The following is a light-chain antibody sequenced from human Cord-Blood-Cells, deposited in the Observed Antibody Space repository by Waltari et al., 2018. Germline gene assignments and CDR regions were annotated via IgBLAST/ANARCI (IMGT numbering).Light chain of an antibody. CDR2: AAS. CDR3: QQSYSTPLT. V-gene: IGKV1-39*01. CDR1: QSISSY. Sequence: DIQMTQSPSFRLAFLGDRVSITCRASQSISSYLNWYQQKPGKAPKLLIYAASSLQSGVPTRFSGSGSGTDFTLTISSLQPEDFATYYCQQSYSTPLTFGGGTKVEIK. J-gene: IGKJ4*01.